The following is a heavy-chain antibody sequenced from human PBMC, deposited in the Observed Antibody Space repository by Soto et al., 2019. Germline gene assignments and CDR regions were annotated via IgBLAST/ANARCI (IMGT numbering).Heavy chain of an antibody. V-gene: IGHV4-59*01. J-gene: IGHJ3*02. CDR1: GGSISSYY. CDR3: ARVPNYYGSGSDAFDI. Sequence: PSETLSLTCTVSGGSISSYYWSWIRQPPGKGLEWIGYIYYSGSTNYNPSLKSRVTISVDTSKNQFSLKLSSVTAADTAVYYCARVPNYYGSGSDAFDIWGQGTMVTVS. D-gene: IGHD3-10*01. CDR2: IYYSGST.